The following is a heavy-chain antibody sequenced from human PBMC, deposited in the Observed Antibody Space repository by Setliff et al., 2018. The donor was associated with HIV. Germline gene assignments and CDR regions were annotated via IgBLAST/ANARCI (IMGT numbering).Heavy chain of an antibody. Sequence: SETMSLTCTVSGDSISSSAYYWGWIRQPPGKGLEGIGSMQNSVSTYYNPSVKSRVTITVATSKNRFSLKLSSVTAADTAVYYCARDMMYHYDRCGSFGYFGPWGQGTQVTVSS. D-gene: IGHD3-22*01. CDR2: MQNSVST. V-gene: IGHV4-39*07. J-gene: IGHJ5*02. CDR1: GDSISSSAYY. CDR3: ARDMMYHYDRCGSFGYFGP.